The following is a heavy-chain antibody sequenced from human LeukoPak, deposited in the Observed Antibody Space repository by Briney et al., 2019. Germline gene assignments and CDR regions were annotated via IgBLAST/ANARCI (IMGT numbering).Heavy chain of an antibody. D-gene: IGHD5-18*01. CDR2: ITASGGNT. V-gene: IGHV3-23*01. Sequence: GGSLRLSCAASGFTFSSYAMGWVRQAPGKGLEWVSAITASGGNTYYADSVKGRFTISRDNSKNTLYLQVNSLRAEDTAVYYCAKGNGYSYGRYYFDYWGHGTLVTVSS. J-gene: IGHJ4*01. CDR1: GFTFSSYA. CDR3: AKGNGYSYGRYYFDY.